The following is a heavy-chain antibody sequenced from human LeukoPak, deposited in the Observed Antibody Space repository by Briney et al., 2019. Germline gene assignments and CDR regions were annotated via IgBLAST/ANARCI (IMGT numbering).Heavy chain of an antibody. CDR2: IYHSGDNA. CDR1: GYSISSGYY. CDR3: VRQERQSNWFDP. Sequence: SETLSLTCTVSGYSISSGYYWGWVRQPPGKGLEWIGNIYHSGDNAYYNPSLKSRVTISVDTSKNQFSLKLNSVTATDTATYYCVRQERQSNWFDPWGQGTLVIVSS. V-gene: IGHV4-38-2*02. J-gene: IGHJ5*02.